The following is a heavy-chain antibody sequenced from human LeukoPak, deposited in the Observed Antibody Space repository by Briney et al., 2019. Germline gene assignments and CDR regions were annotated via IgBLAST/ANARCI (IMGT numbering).Heavy chain of an antibody. CDR1: GFTFDDHG. CDR3: AKDTGRPTDAITMEDNAFDI. V-gene: IGHV3-9*01. D-gene: IGHD3-3*01. J-gene: IGHJ3*02. Sequence: GGSLRLSCAASGFTFDDHGMHWVRHAPGKGLEWVSGISWSSGIIGYADSVKGRFTISRDNAKNSLYLQMDSLRAEDTALYYCAKDTGRPTDAITMEDNAFDIWGQGTMVTVSS. CDR2: ISWSSGII.